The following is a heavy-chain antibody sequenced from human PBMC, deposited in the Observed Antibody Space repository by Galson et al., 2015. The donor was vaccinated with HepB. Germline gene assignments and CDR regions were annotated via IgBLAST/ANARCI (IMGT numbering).Heavy chain of an antibody. CDR1: GFTFSSYS. Sequence: SLRLSCAASGFTFSSYSMNWVRQAPGKGLEWVSSISSSSSYVYYADSEKGRFTISRDNAKNSLYLQMNSLRAEDTAVYYCARDDSGYEYYGMDVWGQGTTVTVSS. CDR2: ISSSSSYV. D-gene: IGHD6-19*01. J-gene: IGHJ6*02. V-gene: IGHV3-21*01. CDR3: ARDDSGYEYYGMDV.